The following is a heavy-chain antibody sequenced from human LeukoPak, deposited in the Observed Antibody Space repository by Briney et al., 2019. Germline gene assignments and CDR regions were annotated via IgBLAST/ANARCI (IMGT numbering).Heavy chain of an antibody. Sequence: NPGGSLRLSCAASGFTFSSYSMNWVRQAPGKGLEWVSSISSSSSYIYYADSVKGRFTISRDNAKNSPYLQMNSLRAEDTAVYYCAMATVTTREGYFDYWGQGTLVTVSS. CDR3: AMATVTTREGYFDY. CDR2: ISSSSSYI. CDR1: GFTFSSYS. J-gene: IGHJ4*02. D-gene: IGHD4-11*01. V-gene: IGHV3-21*01.